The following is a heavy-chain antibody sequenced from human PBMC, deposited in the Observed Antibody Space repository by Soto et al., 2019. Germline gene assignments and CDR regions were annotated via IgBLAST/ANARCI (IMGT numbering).Heavy chain of an antibody. J-gene: IGHJ2*01. V-gene: IGHV3-66*01. CDR3: ARDSLQWWGTADWYFDL. Sequence: EVQLVESGGGLVQPGGSLRLSCAASGFTVSSNYMSWVRQAPGKGLEWVSVIYSGGSTYYADSVKGRFTISRNNSXTTLYLQMNSLRAEDTAVYYCARDSLQWWGTADWYFDLWGRGTLVTVSS. D-gene: IGHD2-15*01. CDR1: GFTVSSNY. CDR2: IYSGGST.